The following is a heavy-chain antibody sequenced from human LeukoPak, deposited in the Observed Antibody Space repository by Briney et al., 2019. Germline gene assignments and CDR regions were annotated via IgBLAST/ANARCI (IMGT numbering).Heavy chain of an antibody. CDR1: GGSITSNH. CDR3: ARESRDGIPY. CDR2: VQHSGGT. Sequence: SETLSLTCTVSGGSITSNHWSWVRQPPGKGLEWIGQVQHSGGTSYNPSLRSRVTISIDKSENQFSLKLNSVTAADTAVYYCARESRDGIPYWGQGTLVTVSS. D-gene: IGHD5-24*01. J-gene: IGHJ4*02. V-gene: IGHV4-4*02.